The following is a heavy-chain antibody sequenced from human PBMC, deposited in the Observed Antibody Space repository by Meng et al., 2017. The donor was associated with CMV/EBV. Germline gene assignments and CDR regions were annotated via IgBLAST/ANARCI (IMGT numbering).Heavy chain of an antibody. J-gene: IGHJ4*02. D-gene: IGHD2-2*01. Sequence: LSLTCAASGFTFSSYAMHWVRQAPGKGLEWVAVISYDGSNKYYADSVKGRFTISRDNSKNTLYLQMNSLRAEDTAVYYCARAVRVYCSSTSCYIDYWGQGTLVTVSS. CDR2: ISYDGSNK. CDR1: GFTFSSYA. V-gene: IGHV3-30-3*01. CDR3: ARAVRVYCSSTSCYIDY.